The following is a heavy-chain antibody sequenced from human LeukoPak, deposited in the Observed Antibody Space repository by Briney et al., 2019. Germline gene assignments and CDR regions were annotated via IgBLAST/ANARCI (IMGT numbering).Heavy chain of an antibody. CDR1: GFTFSNYA. CDR3: VRASTTVPNLLDY. V-gene: IGHV3-23*01. CDR2: ISGSGGNT. J-gene: IGHJ4*02. D-gene: IGHD4-17*01. Sequence: PGGSLRLSCAASGFTFSNYAMSWVRQAPGQGLEWVSGISGSGGNTYYADSVKGRFTISRDNSKNTLYLQTSSLGADDTAVYYCVRASTTVPNLLDYWGQGALVSVSS.